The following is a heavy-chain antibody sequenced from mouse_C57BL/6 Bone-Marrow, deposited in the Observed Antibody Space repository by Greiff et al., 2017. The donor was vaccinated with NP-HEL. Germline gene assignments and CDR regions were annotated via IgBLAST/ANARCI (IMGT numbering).Heavy chain of an antibody. Sequence: VQLQQSGPELVKPGASVKISCKASGFAFSSSWMNWVKQRPGKGLEWIGRIYPGDGDTNYNGKFKGKATLTADKSSSTAYMQLSSLTSEDSAVYFCARSSYYSNYVGTYWGQGTLVTVSA. J-gene: IGHJ3*01. CDR2: IYPGDGDT. CDR3: ARSSYYSNYVGTY. D-gene: IGHD2-5*01. CDR1: GFAFSSSW. V-gene: IGHV1-82*01.